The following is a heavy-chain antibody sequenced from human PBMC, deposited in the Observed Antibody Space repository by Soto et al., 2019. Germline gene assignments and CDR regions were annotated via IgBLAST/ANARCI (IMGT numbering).Heavy chain of an antibody. J-gene: IGHJ6*03. CDR1: GGSFSGYY. D-gene: IGHD5-12*01. V-gene: IGHV4-34*01. CDR2: INHSGST. Sequence: TSETLSLTCAVYGGSFSGYYWSWTRQPPGKGLEWIGEINHSGSTNYNPSLKSRVTISVDTSKNQFSLKLSSVTAADTAVYYCARGLVATINYYYMDVWGKGTTVTVSS. CDR3: ARGLVATINYYYMDV.